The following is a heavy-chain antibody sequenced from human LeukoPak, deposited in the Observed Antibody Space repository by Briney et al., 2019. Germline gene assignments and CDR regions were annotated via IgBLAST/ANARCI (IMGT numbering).Heavy chain of an antibody. Sequence: SETLSLTCTVSGGSISSYYWSWIRQPPGKGLEWIGYIYYSGSTNYNPSLKSRVTISVDTSKDQFSLKLSSVTAADTAVYYCARHKGSSWSYYFDYWGQGTLVTVSS. J-gene: IGHJ4*02. CDR2: IYYSGST. CDR3: ARHKGSSWSYYFDY. D-gene: IGHD6-13*01. CDR1: GGSISSYY. V-gene: IGHV4-59*08.